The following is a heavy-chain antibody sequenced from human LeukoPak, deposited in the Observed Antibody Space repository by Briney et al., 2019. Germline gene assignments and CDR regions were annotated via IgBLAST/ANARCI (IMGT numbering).Heavy chain of an antibody. CDR2: ISGSGGST. CDR3: ARDFTMVRGVPDY. Sequence: GGSLRLSCAASGFTFSSYAMSWVRQAPGKGLEWVSAISGSGGSTYYADSVKGRFTISRDNSKNTLYLQMNSLRAEDTAVYYCARDFTMVRGVPDYWGQGTLVTVSS. J-gene: IGHJ4*02. D-gene: IGHD3-10*01. V-gene: IGHV3-23*01. CDR1: GFTFSSYA.